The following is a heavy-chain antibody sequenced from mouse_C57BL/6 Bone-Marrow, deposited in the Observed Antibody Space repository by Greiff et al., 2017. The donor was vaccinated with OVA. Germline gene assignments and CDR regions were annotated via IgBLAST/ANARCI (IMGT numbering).Heavy chain of an antibody. CDR1: GYTFTSYT. CDR3: AREDGNWIAY. V-gene: IGHV1-4*01. D-gene: IGHD2-1*01. Sequence: VQLQQSGADLARPGASVKMSCKASGYTFTSYTMHWVKQRPGQGLEWIGYINPSSGYTKYNQKFKDKATLTADKSSSTAYMQRSSLTSEDSAVYYCAREDGNWIAYWGQGTLVTVSA. J-gene: IGHJ3*01. CDR2: INPSSGYT.